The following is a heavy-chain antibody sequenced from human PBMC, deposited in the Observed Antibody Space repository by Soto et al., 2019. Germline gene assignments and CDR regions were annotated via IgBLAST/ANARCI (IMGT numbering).Heavy chain of an antibody. Sequence: SETLSLTFTVSGGSIRGSSYYWGWIRQPPGKGLEWIASIYYTVSTFYNPSLKGRVTISVDTSKNQFSLNLNYVTAAETAIYYCATHPGSSSNSWGQGTLVTVSS. J-gene: IGHJ4*02. CDR2: IYYTVST. D-gene: IGHD6-6*01. CDR1: GGSIRGSSYY. V-gene: IGHV4-39*01. CDR3: ATHPGSSSNS.